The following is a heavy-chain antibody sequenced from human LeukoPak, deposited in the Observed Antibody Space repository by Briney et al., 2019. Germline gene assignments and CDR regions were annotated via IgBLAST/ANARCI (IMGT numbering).Heavy chain of an antibody. J-gene: IGHJ4*02. CDR1: GGSISSGSYY. D-gene: IGHD1-7*01. Sequence: SQTLSLTCTVSGGSISSGSYYWSWIRQPAGKGLGWIGRIYTSGSTNYNPSLKSRVTISVDTSKNQFSLKLSSVTAADTAVYYCARAGELFVQYFDYWGQGTLVAVSS. CDR3: ARAGELFVQYFDY. CDR2: IYTSGST. V-gene: IGHV4-61*02.